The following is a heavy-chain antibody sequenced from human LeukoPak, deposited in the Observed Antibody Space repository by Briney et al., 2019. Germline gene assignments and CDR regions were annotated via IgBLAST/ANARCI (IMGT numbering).Heavy chain of an antibody. D-gene: IGHD5-24*01. Sequence: PGGSLRLSCTTSGFTFGDYAINWIRQPAGKGLEWIGRIYTSGSTNYNPSLKSRVTMSVDTSKNQFSLKLSSVTAADTAVYYCASASFVWMARHDYWGQGTLVTVSS. CDR2: IYTSGST. J-gene: IGHJ4*02. CDR3: ASASFVWMARHDY. CDR1: GFTFGDYA. V-gene: IGHV4-4*07.